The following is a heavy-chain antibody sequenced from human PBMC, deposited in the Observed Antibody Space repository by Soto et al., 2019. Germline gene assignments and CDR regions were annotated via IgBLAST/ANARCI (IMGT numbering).Heavy chain of an antibody. Sequence: EVQLVESGGGLVQPGGSLRLSCAVSGFTVRSNSMSWVRQAPGKGLEWVSIIYSGGSTYYADSVKGRFTISRDNSKNTLYLQMNSLRAEYSAVYYCAGIRPPLYWGQGTLVTVSS. CDR2: IYSGGST. CDR3: AGIRPPLY. CDR1: GFTVRSNS. V-gene: IGHV3-66*01. D-gene: IGHD5-18*01. J-gene: IGHJ4*02.